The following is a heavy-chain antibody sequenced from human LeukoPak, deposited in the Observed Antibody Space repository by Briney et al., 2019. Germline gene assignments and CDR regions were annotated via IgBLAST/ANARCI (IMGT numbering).Heavy chain of an antibody. V-gene: IGHV4-30-2*01. D-gene: IGHD2-2*01. Sequence: SQTLSLTCTVSGGSISSGGYYWSWIRQAPGKGLEWIGYIYHSGSTYYNPSLKSRVTISVDRSKNQFSLKLSSVTAADTAVYYCARGAPQLGFDYWGQGTLVTVSS. CDR2: IYHSGST. CDR1: GGSISSGGYY. CDR3: ARGAPQLGFDY. J-gene: IGHJ4*02.